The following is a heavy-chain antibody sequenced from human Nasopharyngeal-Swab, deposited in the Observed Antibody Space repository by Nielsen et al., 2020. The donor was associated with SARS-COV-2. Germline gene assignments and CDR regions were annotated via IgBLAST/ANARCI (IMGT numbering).Heavy chain of an antibody. V-gene: IGHV1-46*01. D-gene: IGHD3-10*01. CDR3: ARDSKEYGSGRPYYYGMDV. CDR1: GYTFTSYY. CDR2: INPSGGST. Sequence: VKVSCKASGYTFTSYYMHWVRQAPGQGLEWMGIINPSGGSTSYAQKFQGRVTMTRDTSTSTVYMELSSLRSEDTAVYYCARDSKEYGSGRPYYYGMDVWGQGTTVTVSS. J-gene: IGHJ6*02.